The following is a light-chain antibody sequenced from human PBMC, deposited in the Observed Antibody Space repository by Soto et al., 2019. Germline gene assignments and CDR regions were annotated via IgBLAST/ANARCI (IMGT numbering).Light chain of an antibody. Sequence: QSVLTRPASVSGSPGQSITISCTGTSSDVGGYNYVSWYQQYPGKAPNLMIYDVSNRPSGISNRFSGSKSGNTASLTISGLQAEDEADYYCSSYTSSSTLYVFGTGTKVTV. CDR2: DVS. V-gene: IGLV2-14*01. CDR3: SSYTSSSTLYV. J-gene: IGLJ1*01. CDR1: SSDVGGYNY.